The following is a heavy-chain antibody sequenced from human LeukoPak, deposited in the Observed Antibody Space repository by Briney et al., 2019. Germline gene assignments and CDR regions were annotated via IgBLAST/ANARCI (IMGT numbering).Heavy chain of an antibody. D-gene: IGHD4-17*01. CDR3: AKGRYHLATVTLLDY. CDR2: INPDGSST. J-gene: IGHJ4*02. V-gene: IGHV3-74*01. CDR1: GFTFSSYW. Sequence: GGSLRLSCAASGFTFSSYWMHWVCQAPGKGLVWVSRINPDGSSTSYADSVKGRFTISRDNAKNTLYLQMNSLRAEDTAVYYCAKGRYHLATVTLLDYWGQGTLVTVSS.